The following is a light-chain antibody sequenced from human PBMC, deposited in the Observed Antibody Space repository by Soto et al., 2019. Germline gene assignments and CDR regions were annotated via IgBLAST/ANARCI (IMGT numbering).Light chain of an antibody. Sequence: QSLLTQPPSASGTPGQRVTMSCSGGNSNIGSHTVNWYQLLPGTAPTLLIFSNNQRPSGVPARFSGSKSGTSASLAISGLQSGDEGDYYCAAWDDSLNGFYVFGTGTKVTVL. CDR3: AAWDDSLNGFYV. CDR2: SNN. J-gene: IGLJ1*01. CDR1: NSNIGSHT. V-gene: IGLV1-44*01.